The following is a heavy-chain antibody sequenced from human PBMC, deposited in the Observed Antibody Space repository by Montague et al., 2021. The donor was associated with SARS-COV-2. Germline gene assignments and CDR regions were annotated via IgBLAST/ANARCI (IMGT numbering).Heavy chain of an antibody. J-gene: IGHJ5*02. CDR2: INHSGST. Sequence: SETLSLTCAVYGGSFSGYYWSWIRQPPGKGLEWIGEINHSGSTNYNPSLKSRVTISVDTSKNQFSLKLSSVTAADTAVYYCARVSKARMVRGVITGNWFDPWGQGTLVTVS. CDR3: ARVSKARMVRGVITGNWFDP. V-gene: IGHV4-34*01. CDR1: GGSFSGYY. D-gene: IGHD3-10*01.